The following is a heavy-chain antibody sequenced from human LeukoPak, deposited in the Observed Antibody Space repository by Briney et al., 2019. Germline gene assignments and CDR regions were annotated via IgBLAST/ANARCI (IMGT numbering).Heavy chain of an antibody. V-gene: IGHV4-59*01. Sequence: PSETLSLTCTVSGCSISSYYWSWIRQPPGKGLEWIGYIYYSGSTNYNPSLKSRVTISVDTSKNQFSLKLSSVTAADTAVYYCARYVAVAENWFDPWGQGTLVTVSS. CDR3: ARYVAVAENWFDP. CDR1: GCSISSYY. J-gene: IGHJ5*02. D-gene: IGHD6-19*01. CDR2: IYYSGST.